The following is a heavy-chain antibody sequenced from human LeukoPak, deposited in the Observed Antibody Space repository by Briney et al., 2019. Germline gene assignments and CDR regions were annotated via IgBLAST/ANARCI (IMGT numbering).Heavy chain of an antibody. CDR2: INPSGGGT. D-gene: IGHD2-15*01. J-gene: IGHJ4*02. V-gene: IGHV1-46*01. CDR3: ARDATGVTRGLYYFDY. CDR1: GYTFTSYY. Sequence: ASVKVSCKASGYTFTSYYMHWVRQAPGQGLEWMGIINPSGGGTSYAQKFQGRVTMTRDTSTSTVYMELSSLRSEDTAVYYCARDATGVTRGLYYFDYWGQGTLVTVSS.